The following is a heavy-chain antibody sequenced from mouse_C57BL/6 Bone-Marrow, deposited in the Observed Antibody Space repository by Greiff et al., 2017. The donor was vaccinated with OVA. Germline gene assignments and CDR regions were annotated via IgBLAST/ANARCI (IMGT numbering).Heavy chain of an antibody. Sequence: QVQLQQSGAELVKPGASVKLSCKASGYTFTEYTIHWVKQRSGQGLEWIGWFYPGSGSIKYNEKFKDKATLTADKSSSTVYMELSRLTSEDSAVYFGARHERLTGTGDYYFDYWGQGTTLTVSS. CDR2: FYPGSGSI. V-gene: IGHV1-62-2*01. J-gene: IGHJ2*01. CDR1: GYTFTEYT. CDR3: ARHERLTGTGDYYFDY. D-gene: IGHD4-1*01.